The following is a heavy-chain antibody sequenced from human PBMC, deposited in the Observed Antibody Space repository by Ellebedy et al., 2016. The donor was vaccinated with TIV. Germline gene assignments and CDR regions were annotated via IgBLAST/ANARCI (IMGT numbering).Heavy chain of an antibody. CDR2: INHSGST. CDR1: GGSFSGYY. J-gene: IGHJ5*02. Sequence: SETLSLXCAVYGGSFSGYYWSWIRQPPGKGLEWIGEINHSGSTNYNPSLKSRVTISVDTSKNQFSLKLSSVTAADTAVYYCARGRGSYVVRAGEKRRCWFDPWGQGTLVTVSS. CDR3: ARGRGSYVVRAGEKRRCWFDP. V-gene: IGHV4-34*01. D-gene: IGHD1-26*01.